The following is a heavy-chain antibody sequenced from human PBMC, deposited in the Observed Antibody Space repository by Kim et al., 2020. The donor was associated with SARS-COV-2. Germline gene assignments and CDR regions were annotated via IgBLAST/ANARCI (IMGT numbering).Heavy chain of an antibody. CDR1: GCSISSYY. Sequence: SETLSLTCTVSGCSISSYYWSWIRQPPGKGLEWIGFIYYSGSTNYNASLKSRVTITVDTSKNQFSLKLSSVTAADTAAYYCARVATTYFDLWWGCTLFTV. CDR2: IYYSGST. D-gene: IGHD1-26*01. J-gene: IGHJ2*01. V-gene: IGHV4-59*01. CDR3: ARVATTYFDL.